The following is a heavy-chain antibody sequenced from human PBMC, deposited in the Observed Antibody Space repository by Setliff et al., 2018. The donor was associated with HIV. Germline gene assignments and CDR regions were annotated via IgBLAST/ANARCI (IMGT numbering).Heavy chain of an antibody. V-gene: IGHV3-21*04. J-gene: IGHJ6*03. CDR2: ISGSGTYT. Sequence: PGGSLRLSCVTSGFTFTSHSMNWVRLRPGKGLEWVASISGSGTYTHYADSVKGRFTISRDNSKNTLYLQMNSLRAEDTAVYYCARGRYSSGANYYYYYMDVWGKGTTVTVSS. D-gene: IGHD6-19*01. CDR3: ARGRYSSGANYYYYYMDV. CDR1: GFTFTSHS.